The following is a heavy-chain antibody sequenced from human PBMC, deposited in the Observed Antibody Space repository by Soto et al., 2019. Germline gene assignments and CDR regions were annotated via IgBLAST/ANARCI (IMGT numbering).Heavy chain of an antibody. Sequence: SETLSLTCTVSGGSISSYYWSWIRQPPGKGLEWIGYIYYSGSTNYNPSLKSRVTISVDTSKSQFSLKLSSVTAADTAVYYCARYDLRAGSWDRFDPWGQGALVTVSS. CDR1: GGSISSYY. V-gene: IGHV4-59*01. CDR3: ARYDLRAGSWDRFDP. CDR2: IYYSGST. J-gene: IGHJ5*02. D-gene: IGHD6-13*01.